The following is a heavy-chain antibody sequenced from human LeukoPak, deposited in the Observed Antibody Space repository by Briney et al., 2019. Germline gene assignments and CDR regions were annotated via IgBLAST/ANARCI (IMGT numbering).Heavy chain of an antibody. CDR2: IFYTGVT. Sequence: SETLSLTCTVSGGSLSSYYWSWIRQPPGRGLEWIAYIFYTGVTRYSPSLQSRVTISVDRSKNPLSLKLNSVTAADTAVYYCARHDAIADGQNAFDIWGQGTMVTVSS. CDR3: ARHDAIADGQNAFDI. V-gene: IGHV4-59*08. D-gene: IGHD5-24*01. CDR1: GGSLSSYY. J-gene: IGHJ3*02.